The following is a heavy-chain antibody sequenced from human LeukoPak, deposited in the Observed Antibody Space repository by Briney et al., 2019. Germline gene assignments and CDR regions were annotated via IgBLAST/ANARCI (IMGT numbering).Heavy chain of an antibody. D-gene: IGHD5-12*01. CDR1: GFTFSNAW. CDR3: AAPVASGYASFDY. J-gene: IGHJ4*02. Sequence: GGSLRLSCAASGFTFSNAWMSWVRQAPGKGLEWVSAISGSGGSTYYADSVKGRFTISRDNSKNTLYLQMNSLRAEDTAVYYCAAPVASGYASFDYWGQGTLVTVSS. V-gene: IGHV3-23*01. CDR2: ISGSGGST.